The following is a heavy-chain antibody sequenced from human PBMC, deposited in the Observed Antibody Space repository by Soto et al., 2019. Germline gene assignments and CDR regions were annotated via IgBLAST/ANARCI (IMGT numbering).Heavy chain of an antibody. CDR2: ISSSSSTI. Sequence: GGSLRLSCAASGFTFSSYSMNWVRQAPGKVLEWVSYISSSSSTIYYADSVKGRFTISRDNAKNSLYLQMNSLRAEDTVLYYCASHYGSGSYYNKNLDYWGQGTLVTVSS. D-gene: IGHD3-10*01. V-gene: IGHV3-48*01. CDR1: GFTFSSYS. CDR3: ASHYGSGSYYNKNLDY. J-gene: IGHJ4*02.